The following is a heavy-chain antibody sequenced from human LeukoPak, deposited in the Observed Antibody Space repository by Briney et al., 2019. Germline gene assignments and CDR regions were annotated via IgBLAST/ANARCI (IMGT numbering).Heavy chain of an antibody. CDR3: AKYSSSSPRYYGMDV. CDR2: ISGRGDTT. CDR1: GFTFSIYA. D-gene: IGHD6-6*01. J-gene: IGHJ6*02. V-gene: IGHV3-23*01. Sequence: GGSLRLSCAASGFTFSIYAMSWVRQAPGKGVEWVSAISGRGDTTYYADSVKGRFTISRDNTRNTLYLQMNSLGAEDTAVYYCAKYSSSSPRYYGMDVWGQGTTVTVSS.